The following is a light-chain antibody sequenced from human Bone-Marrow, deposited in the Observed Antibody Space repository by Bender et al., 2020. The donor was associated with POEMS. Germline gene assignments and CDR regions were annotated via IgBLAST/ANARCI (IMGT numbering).Light chain of an antibody. CDR1: SSDVGGYNY. J-gene: IGLJ3*02. CDR2: EVT. CDR3: SSYAGSNSSV. V-gene: IGLV2-8*01. Sequence: QSALTQPRSVSGSPGQSVTLSCTGTSSDVGGYNYVSWYQQHPGKAPQLIIYEVTKRPSGVPDRFSGSKSGNTASLSVSGLQAEDEADYYCSSYAGSNSSVFGGGTRLTVL.